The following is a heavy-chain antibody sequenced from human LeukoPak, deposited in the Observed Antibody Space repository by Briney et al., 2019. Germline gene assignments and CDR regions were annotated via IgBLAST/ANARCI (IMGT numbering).Heavy chain of an antibody. J-gene: IGHJ5*02. CDR1: GGSISGYY. V-gene: IGHV4-59*01. Sequence: SETLSLTCTVSGGSISGYYWSWIRQSPGKGLEGFGCIYYTGITAYNPSLGSRVSISVDRSNNQFSLRLTSVTAADTAVYYCARLHSSRAEEFDPWGQGTLVTVSS. CDR3: ARLHSSRAEEFDP. CDR2: IYYTGIT.